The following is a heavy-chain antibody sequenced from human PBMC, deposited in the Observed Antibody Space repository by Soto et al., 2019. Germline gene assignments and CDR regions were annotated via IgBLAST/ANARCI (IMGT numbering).Heavy chain of an antibody. V-gene: IGHV6-1*01. D-gene: IGHD2-15*01. J-gene: IGHJ6*03. CDR3: ASGMLVRGDYYVDV. CDR2: TYYRSKWYY. Sequence: SQTLSLTCVISGDSVTGYTAGWNWIRQSPSRGLERLGRTYYRSKWYYDYAGSVKGRMTINPDTSRNQFSLQLNSVSPEDTAVYYCASGMLVRGDYYVDVWGRGTTVTVSS. CDR1: GDSVTGYTAG.